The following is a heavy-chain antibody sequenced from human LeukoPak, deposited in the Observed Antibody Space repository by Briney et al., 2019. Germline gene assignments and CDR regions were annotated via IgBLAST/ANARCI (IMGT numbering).Heavy chain of an antibody. V-gene: IGHV3-48*04. CDR1: GFIFSSYS. CDR3: VRDASHYDNVWGSYRLLDY. Sequence: GGSLRLSCAASGFIFSSYSMNWVRQAPGKGLEWVSYTSSGSGTIYYTESVKGRFTISRDNARNSLYLQMNSLRAEDTAVYYCVRDASHYDNVWGSYRLLDYWGQGTLVTVSS. J-gene: IGHJ4*02. D-gene: IGHD3-16*02. CDR2: TSSGSGTI.